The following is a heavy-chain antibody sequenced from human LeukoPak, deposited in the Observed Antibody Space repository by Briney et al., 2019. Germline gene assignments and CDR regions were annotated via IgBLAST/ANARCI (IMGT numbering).Heavy chain of an antibody. Sequence: ASVKVSCKASGYTFTGYYMHWVRQAPGQGLEWMGWINPNSGGTNYAQKFQGRVTMTRDTSISTAYMELSRLRSDDTAVYYCARDRGYCSSTSCYTGINWFDPWGQGTLVTVSS. V-gene: IGHV1-2*02. CDR3: ARDRGYCSSTSCYTGINWFDP. D-gene: IGHD2-2*02. J-gene: IGHJ5*02. CDR1: GYTFTGYY. CDR2: INPNSGGT.